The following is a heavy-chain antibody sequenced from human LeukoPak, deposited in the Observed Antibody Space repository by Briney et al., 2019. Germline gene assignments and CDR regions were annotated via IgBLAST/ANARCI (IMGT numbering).Heavy chain of an antibody. CDR2: IYYSGSP. CDR3: ARGGYSGYDFYFDY. D-gene: IGHD5-12*01. V-gene: IGHV4-30-4*01. J-gene: IGHJ4*02. CDR1: GGSISSGDYY. Sequence: SQTLSLTCTVSGGSISSGDYYWSWIRQPPGKGLEWIGYIYYSGSPYYNPSLKSRVTISVDTSKNKFSLKLSSVTAADTAVYYCARGGYSGYDFYFDYWGQGTLVTVSS.